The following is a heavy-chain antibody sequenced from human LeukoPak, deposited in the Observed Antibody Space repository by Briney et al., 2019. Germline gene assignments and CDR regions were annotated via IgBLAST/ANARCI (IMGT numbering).Heavy chain of an antibody. D-gene: IGHD1-1*01. V-gene: IGHV6-1*01. J-gene: IGHJ4*02. Sequence: SQTLSLTCAISGDTVSGNSGAWIWIRQSPSRGLEWLGRTYYMSKWFHKYAVSVKGRIIISPDTANNQFSLHLSSVTADDTGVYYCARALERYYFDFWGQGTLVTVSS. CDR3: ARALERYYFDF. CDR1: GDTVSGNSGA. CDR2: TYYMSKWFH.